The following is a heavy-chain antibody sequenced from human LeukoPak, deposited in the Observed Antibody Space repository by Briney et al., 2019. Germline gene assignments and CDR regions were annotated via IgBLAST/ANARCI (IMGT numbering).Heavy chain of an antibody. J-gene: IGHJ4*02. Sequence: PSETLSLTCTVACASISNYYRRWIRHPPGNRLELIGNNYYSGSTNYNPSLKGRVTISIDTSNNPFYLKLSSLTTAETAVYYVSRVRRFIARYFDYWGQGTLVTVSS. CDR1: CASISNYY. V-gene: IGHV4-59*12. CDR3: SRVRRFIARYFDY. CDR2: NYYSGST. D-gene: IGHD6-13*01.